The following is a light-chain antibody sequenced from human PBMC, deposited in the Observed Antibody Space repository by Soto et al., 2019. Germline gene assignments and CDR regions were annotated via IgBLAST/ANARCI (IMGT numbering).Light chain of an antibody. V-gene: IGKV1-6*01. Sequence: AIQMTQSPASLSASVGDRVTITCRASQGIRKDLGWYQVKPGKAPRLLIYTASNLQSGVPSRFSGSGSGTDFTLTINGLQPEDFAIYYCLQEYNYPLTFGGGTRVEIK. CDR1: QGIRKD. J-gene: IGKJ4*01. CDR3: LQEYNYPLT. CDR2: TAS.